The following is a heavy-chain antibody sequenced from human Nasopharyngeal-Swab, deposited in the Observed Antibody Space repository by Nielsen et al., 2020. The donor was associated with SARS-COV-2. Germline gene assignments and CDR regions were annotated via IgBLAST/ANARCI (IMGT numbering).Heavy chain of an antibody. CDR1: GFTFSSYC. CDR3: ARGAYYDSRGAFDI. CDR2: IWYDGSNK. J-gene: IGHJ3*02. Sequence: GGSLRLSCAASGFTFSSYCMHWVRQAPGKGLEWVAVIWYDGSNKYYADSVKGRFTISRDNSKNTLYLQMNSLRAEDTAVYYCARGAYYDSRGAFDIWGQGTMVTVSS. V-gene: IGHV3-30*19. D-gene: IGHD3-22*01.